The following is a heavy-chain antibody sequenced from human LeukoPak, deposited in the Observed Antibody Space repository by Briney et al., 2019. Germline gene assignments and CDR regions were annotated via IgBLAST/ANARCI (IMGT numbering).Heavy chain of an antibody. V-gene: IGHV4-59*01. CDR2: TYYSGST. J-gene: IGHJ4*02. CDR3: ARRGWYNSGWYYLDY. D-gene: IGHD6-19*01. Sequence: PSETLSLTCTVSGGSISSYYWSWIRQPPGKGLEWIGYTYYSGSTNYNPSLKSRVTISVDTSKNQFSLKLRSVTAADTAVYYCARRGWYNSGWYYLDYWGQGTLVTVSS. CDR1: GGSISSYY.